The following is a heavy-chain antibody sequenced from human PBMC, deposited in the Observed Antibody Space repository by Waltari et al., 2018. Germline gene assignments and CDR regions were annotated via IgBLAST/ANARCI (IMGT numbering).Heavy chain of an antibody. V-gene: IGHV4-38-2*01. D-gene: IGHD3-9*01. J-gene: IGHJ2*01. CDR2: IYHSGST. Sequence: QVQLQESGPGLVKPSETLSLTCAVSGYPISSCYYWGCLRQPPGKGLELIGSIYHSGSTYYNPSLKSRVSISVDTSKNQFSLKLSSVTAADTAVYYCSRGGFDNNWYFDLWGRGTLVTASS. CDR3: SRGGFDNNWYFDL. CDR1: GYPISSCYY.